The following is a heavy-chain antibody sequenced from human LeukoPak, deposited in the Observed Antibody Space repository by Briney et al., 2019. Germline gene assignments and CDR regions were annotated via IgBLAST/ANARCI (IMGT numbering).Heavy chain of an antibody. Sequence: GASVKVSCKASGYTFTSYGISWVRQAPGQGLEWMGWISAYNGNTNYAQKLQGRVTMTTDTSTSTAYMELRSLRSDDTAVYYCARVAVAKTGDSLWFDPWGQGTLVTVSS. V-gene: IGHV1-18*01. J-gene: IGHJ5*02. CDR1: GYTFTSYG. CDR3: ARVAVAKTGDSLWFDP. D-gene: IGHD6-19*01. CDR2: ISAYNGNT.